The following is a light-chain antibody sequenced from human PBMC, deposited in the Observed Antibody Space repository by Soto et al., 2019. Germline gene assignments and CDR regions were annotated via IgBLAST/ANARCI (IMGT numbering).Light chain of an antibody. Sequence: NFMLTQPHSVSESPGKTGTISCTRSSGSIASNYVQWYQQRPGSAPTTVIYEDNQRPSAVPDRFSGSIDSSSNSASLTISGLKTEDEADYYCQSYDSSNVVFGGGTKLTVL. CDR1: SGSIASNY. CDR2: EDN. CDR3: QSYDSSNVV. V-gene: IGLV6-57*04. J-gene: IGLJ2*01.